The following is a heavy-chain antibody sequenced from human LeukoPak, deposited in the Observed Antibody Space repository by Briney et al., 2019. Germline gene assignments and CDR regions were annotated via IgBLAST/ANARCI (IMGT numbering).Heavy chain of an antibody. V-gene: IGHV1-69*01. J-gene: IGHJ5*02. Sequence: GSSVKVSCKASGGTFSSYAISWVRQAPGQGLEWMGGIIPIFGTANYAQKFQGRVTITADESTSTAYMELSSLRSEDTAVYYCARARFGYNWNDVAYNWSDPWGQGTLVTVSS. CDR2: IIPIFGTA. CDR3: ARARFGYNWNDVAYNWSDP. D-gene: IGHD1-1*01. CDR1: GGTFSSYA.